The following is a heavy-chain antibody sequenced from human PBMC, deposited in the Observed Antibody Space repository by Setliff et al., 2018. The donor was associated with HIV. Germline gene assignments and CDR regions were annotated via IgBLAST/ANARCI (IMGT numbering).Heavy chain of an antibody. D-gene: IGHD6-19*01. CDR2: VTHSGTT. CDR1: GGSFSGFY. J-gene: IGHJ4*02. Sequence: KASETLSLTCAVYGGSFSGFYWTFIRQSPGKGLEWIGEVTHSGTTTYDPSLKRRITISVDTSKYQFSLKLTSVTAADMGVYYCARGRKKTLAVSGTRYFDFWGQGTLVTSPQ. V-gene: IGHV4-34*01. CDR3: ARGRKKTLAVSGTRYFDF.